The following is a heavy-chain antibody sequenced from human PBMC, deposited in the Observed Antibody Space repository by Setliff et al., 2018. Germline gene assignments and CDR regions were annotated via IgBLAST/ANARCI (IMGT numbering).Heavy chain of an antibody. V-gene: IGHV4-34*01. Sequence: SETLSLTCAVYGGSFSGYYWSWIRQPPGKGLEWIGEINHSGSTNYNPSLKSRVTISVDTSKNQFSLKLSSVTAADTAVYYCARGKNGSRQLVVLGWFDPWGQGTLGTVS. J-gene: IGHJ5*02. CDR3: ARGKNGSRQLVVLGWFDP. CDR1: GGSFSGYY. CDR2: INHSGST. D-gene: IGHD3-22*01.